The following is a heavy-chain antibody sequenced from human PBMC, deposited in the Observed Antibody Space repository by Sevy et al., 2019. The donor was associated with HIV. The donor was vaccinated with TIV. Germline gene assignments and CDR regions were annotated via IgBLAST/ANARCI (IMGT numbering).Heavy chain of an antibody. CDR3: ARSYVDWFDP. V-gene: IGHV4-59*01. CDR2: IYYSGST. D-gene: IGHD3-16*01. Sequence: SETLSLTCTVSGGTISSYYWSWIGQPPGKGLEWIGYIYYSGSTNYNPSLKSRVTISVDTSKNQFSLKLSSVTAADTAVYYCARSYVDWFDPWGQGTLVTVSS. CDR1: GGTISSYY. J-gene: IGHJ5*02.